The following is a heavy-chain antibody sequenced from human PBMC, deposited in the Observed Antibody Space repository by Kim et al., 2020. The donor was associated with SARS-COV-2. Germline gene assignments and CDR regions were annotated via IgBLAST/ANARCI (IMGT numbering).Heavy chain of an antibody. V-gene: IGHV3-23*01. CDR3: AKDVGDYRSSSTSSWFDP. CDR2: MSGSTGGI. D-gene: IGHD2-15*01. Sequence: GGSLRLSCAASGFTFSHYAMSWVRQAPGKGLEWVSAMSGSTGGIYYTDSVKGRFTISRDNSKNTLYLQMNNLRVEDTAMYYCAKDVGDYRSSSTSSWFDPWGKRTLVSVSS. J-gene: IGHJ5*02. CDR1: GFTFSHYA.